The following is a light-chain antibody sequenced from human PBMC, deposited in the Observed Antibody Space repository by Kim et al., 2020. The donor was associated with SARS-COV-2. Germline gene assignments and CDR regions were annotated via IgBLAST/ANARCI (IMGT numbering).Light chain of an antibody. J-gene: IGLJ2*01. Sequence: VALGQTVRITCQGDSLRSYYATWYQQKPGQAPILVIYGKDNRPSGIPDRFSGSSSGNTASLTITGTQAGDEADYYCNSRDTNDNVVFGGGTKLTVL. V-gene: IGLV3-19*01. CDR3: NSRDTNDNVV. CDR2: GKD. CDR1: SLRSYY.